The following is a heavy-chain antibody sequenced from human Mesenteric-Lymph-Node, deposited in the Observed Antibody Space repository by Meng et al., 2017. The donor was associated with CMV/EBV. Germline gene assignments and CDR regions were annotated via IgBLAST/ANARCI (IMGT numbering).Heavy chain of an antibody. CDR3: ARVGGYYDFWSGYPFYFDC. D-gene: IGHD3-3*01. J-gene: IGHJ4*02. CDR2: VSGSGGAP. V-gene: IGHV3-23*01. CDR1: FTNYA. Sequence: FTNYAISWVRQAPGKGLEWVSSVSGSGGAPFYADSVKGRFTVSRDNSRNTVYLQMNSLRAEDTAVYYCARVGGYYDFWSGYPFYFDCWGQGTLVTVSS.